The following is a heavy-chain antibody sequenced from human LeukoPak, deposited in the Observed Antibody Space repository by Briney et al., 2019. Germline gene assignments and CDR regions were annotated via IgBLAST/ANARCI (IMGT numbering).Heavy chain of an antibody. D-gene: IGHD3-22*01. Sequence: SLRLSCAASGFTFSSYSMKWVRQAPGKGLEGVSYISSSSSTIYHADSVKGRFTISRDDGKNTLDLRMNSLRDEDTAVYYCAREGDSSGPSVGLDYWGQGTLVTVSS. V-gene: IGHV3-48*02. CDR2: ISSSSSTI. CDR1: GFTFSSYS. CDR3: AREGDSSGPSVGLDY. J-gene: IGHJ4*02.